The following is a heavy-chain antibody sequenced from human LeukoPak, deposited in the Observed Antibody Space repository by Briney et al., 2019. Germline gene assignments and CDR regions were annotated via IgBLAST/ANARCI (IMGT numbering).Heavy chain of an antibody. CDR3: ARSSRGVVVADTLTNPDY. Sequence: ASVKVSCKVSGYTLTELSMHWVRQAPGKGLEWMGGFDPEDGETIYAQKFQGRVTMTEDTSTDTAYMELSSLRSDDTAVYYCARSSRGVVVADTLTNPDYWGQGTLVTVSS. CDR2: FDPEDGET. CDR1: GYTLTELS. D-gene: IGHD2-15*01. V-gene: IGHV1-24*01. J-gene: IGHJ4*02.